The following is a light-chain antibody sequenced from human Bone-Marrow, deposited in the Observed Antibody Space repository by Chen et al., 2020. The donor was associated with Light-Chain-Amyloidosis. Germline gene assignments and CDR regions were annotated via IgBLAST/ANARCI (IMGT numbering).Light chain of an antibody. CDR1: QSVGTY. Sequence: EIVMTQSPATLSVSPGERAILSCRASQSVGTYLAWYQQKPGQAPRLLIYDASHRATGIPARFSGSGSGTDFTLTLSSLEPEDFAVYYCQQRSNWPPSITFGQGTRLEMK. CDR3: QQRSNWPPSIT. CDR2: DAS. J-gene: IGKJ5*01. V-gene: IGKV3-11*01.